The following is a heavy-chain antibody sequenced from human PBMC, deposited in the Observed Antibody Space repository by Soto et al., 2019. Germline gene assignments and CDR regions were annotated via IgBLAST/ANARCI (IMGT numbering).Heavy chain of an antibody. V-gene: IGHV4-59*01. CDR2: IYYSGST. CDR1: GGSISSYY. Sequence: SETLSLTCTASGGSISSYYWSWIRQPPGKGLEWIGYIYYSGSTNYNPSLKSRVTISVDTSKNQFSLKLSSVTAADTAVYYCAREVGLRKRVDYYYGMDVWGQGTTVTVSS. J-gene: IGHJ6*02. CDR3: AREVGLRKRVDYYYGMDV. D-gene: IGHD3-10*01.